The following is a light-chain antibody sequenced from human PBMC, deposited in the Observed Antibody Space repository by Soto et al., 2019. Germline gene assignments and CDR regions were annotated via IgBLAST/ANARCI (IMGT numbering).Light chain of an antibody. J-gene: IGKJ1*01. Sequence: EIVLTQSPGTLSLSPGKKATLSCRAIQSISSSYLAWYQQRPGQAPRLLVCGASSRATRIPDRFSGSGSGTEFTLTISRLEPEDLAVYYCQQYGSSSWTFGQGTKV. CDR3: QQYGSSSWT. V-gene: IGKV3-20*01. CDR2: GAS. CDR1: QSISSSY.